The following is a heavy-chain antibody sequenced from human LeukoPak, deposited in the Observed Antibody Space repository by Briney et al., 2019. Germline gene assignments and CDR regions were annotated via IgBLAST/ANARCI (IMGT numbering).Heavy chain of an antibody. CDR1: GFSFSTYG. CDR2: IPTSGGIT. V-gene: IGHV3-23*01. Sequence: PGGSLRLSCADSGFSFSTYGMSWVRQAPGKGLEWVSGIPTSGGITYYADSVKGRFTISRDNSKNTLYLQMNSLRAEDTAVYYCAKGTRGAAGPERGIHWGQGTLVTVSS. J-gene: IGHJ4*02. D-gene: IGHD6-13*01. CDR3: AKGTRGAAGPERGIH.